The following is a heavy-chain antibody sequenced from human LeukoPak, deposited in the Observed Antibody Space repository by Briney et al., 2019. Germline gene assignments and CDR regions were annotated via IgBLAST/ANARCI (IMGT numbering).Heavy chain of an antibody. CDR3: AKDLGFGHSCPFY. CDR2: IWYDGSNK. J-gene: IGHJ4*02. Sequence: AGGPLRLSCVASEFTLSSYGMHGVRKAPGKGLGWVAVIWYDGSNKYYADSVKGRFTISRDNSKNTLSLQMNSLRAEDTAVFYCAKDLGFGHSCPFYWGQGTLVTVSS. D-gene: IGHD2-2*01. CDR1: EFTLSSYG. V-gene: IGHV3-33*06.